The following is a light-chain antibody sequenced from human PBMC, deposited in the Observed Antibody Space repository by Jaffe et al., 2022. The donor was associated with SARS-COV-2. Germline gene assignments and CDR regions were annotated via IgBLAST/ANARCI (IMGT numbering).Light chain of an antibody. J-gene: IGKJ3*01. CDR2: YAS. CDR1: QSVRANY. V-gene: IGKV3-20*01. Sequence: EIVLAQSPGTLSLSPGDRATLSCRASQSVRANYLAWYQQRPGQAPRLLIYYASSRPSDIPDRFSGSGSGTDFTLTISRLEPEDFAVYYCQHYGTSAPTFGPGTTVDMK. CDR3: QHYGTSAPT.